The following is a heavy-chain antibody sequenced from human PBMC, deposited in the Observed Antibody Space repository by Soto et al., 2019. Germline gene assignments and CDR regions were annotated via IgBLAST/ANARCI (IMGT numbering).Heavy chain of an antibody. CDR2: ISSSGGST. D-gene: IGHD2-21*02. Sequence: EVQLLESGGDLIQPGGSLRLSCAASGFTFSSYAMSWVRQAPGKGLGWVSAISSSGGSTFYADSVKGRFTISRDNSRNTLYLQMNSLRSEDTAIYYCAKYHNMTQPRPYFDYWGKGTLVTVSS. CDR3: AKYHNMTQPRPYFDY. CDR1: GFTFSSYA. V-gene: IGHV3-23*01. J-gene: IGHJ4*02.